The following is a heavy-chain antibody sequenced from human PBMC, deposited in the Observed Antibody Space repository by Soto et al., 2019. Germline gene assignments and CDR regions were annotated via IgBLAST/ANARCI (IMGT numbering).Heavy chain of an antibody. CDR3: AKGRDYYYGMDV. V-gene: IGHV3-23*01. CDR2: ISGSGGST. Sequence: GGSLRLSCAASGFTFSSYAMSWVRQAPGKGLEWVSAISGSGGSTYYADSVKGRFTISRDNSKNTLYLQMNSLRAEDTAVYYFAKGRDYYYGMDVCGQGTTVTVSS. CDR1: GFTFSSYA. J-gene: IGHJ6*02.